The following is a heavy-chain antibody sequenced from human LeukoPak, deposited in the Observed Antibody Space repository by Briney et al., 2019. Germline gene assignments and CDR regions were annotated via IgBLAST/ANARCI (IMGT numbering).Heavy chain of an antibody. D-gene: IGHD2-21*02. Sequence: ASVKVSCKASGYTFTSYGISWVRQAPGQGLEWMGWISAYNGNTNYAQKLQGRVTMTTDTSTSTAYMELSRLRSDDTAVYYCARASIWHIVVVTAINPFDYWGQGTLVTVSS. J-gene: IGHJ4*02. CDR3: ARASIWHIVVVTAINPFDY. CDR2: ISAYNGNT. CDR1: GYTFTSYG. V-gene: IGHV1-18*01.